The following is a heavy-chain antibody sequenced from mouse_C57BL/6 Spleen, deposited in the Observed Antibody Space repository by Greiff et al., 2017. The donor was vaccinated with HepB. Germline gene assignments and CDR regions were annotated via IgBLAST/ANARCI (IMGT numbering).Heavy chain of an antibody. Sequence: EVKLQESGPELVKPGASVKISCKASGYSFTDYNMNWVKQSNGKSLEWIGVINPNYGTTSYNQKFKGKATLTVDQSSSTAYMQLNSLTSEDSAVYYCARRGIYYDYPGWFAYWGQGTLVTVSA. J-gene: IGHJ3*01. CDR3: ARRGIYYDYPGWFAY. V-gene: IGHV1-39*01. CDR2: INPNYGTT. D-gene: IGHD2-4*01. CDR1: GYSFTDYN.